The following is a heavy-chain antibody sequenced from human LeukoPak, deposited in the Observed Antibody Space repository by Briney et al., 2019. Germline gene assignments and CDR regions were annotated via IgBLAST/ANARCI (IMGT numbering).Heavy chain of an antibody. D-gene: IGHD5-12*01. CDR2: ISYDGSNK. CDR1: GFTFSSYA. J-gene: IGHJ4*02. V-gene: IGHV3-30*04. CDR3: ARGRYSGYDLDY. Sequence: GGSLRLSCAASGFTFSSYAMHWVRQAPGNGLEWVAVISYDGSNKYYADSVKGRFTISRDNSKNTLYLQMNSLGAEETAVYYCARGRYSGYDLDYWGQGTLVTVSS.